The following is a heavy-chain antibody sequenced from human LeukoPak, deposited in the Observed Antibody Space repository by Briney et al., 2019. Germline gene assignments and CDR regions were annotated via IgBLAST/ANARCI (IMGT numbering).Heavy chain of an antibody. V-gene: IGHV3-15*01. Sequence: GGSLRLSCAASGFTFSNAWMTWVRQAPGKGLEWVGRIKSRTDGGTTDHAAPVKGRLTVSRDDSENTLYLQMNSLKTEDTAIYYCTTDKGTHYWGQGTLVTVSS. CDR1: GFTFSNAW. J-gene: IGHJ4*02. CDR2: IKSRTDGGTT. CDR3: TTDKGTHY. D-gene: IGHD1-1*01.